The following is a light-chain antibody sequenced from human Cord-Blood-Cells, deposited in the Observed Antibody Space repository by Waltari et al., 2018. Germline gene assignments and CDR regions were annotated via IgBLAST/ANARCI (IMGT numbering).Light chain of an antibody. CDR3: QQYYSTLTWT. J-gene: IGKJ1*01. CDR1: QSVLYSSNNKNY. Sequence: DIVMTQSPDSLAMSLGERATINCKSSQSVLYSSNNKNYLAWYQQKPGQPPKLLIYWASTRESGVPDRFSGSGSGTDFTLTISSLQAEDVAVYYCQQYYSTLTWTSGQGTKVEIK. CDR2: WAS. V-gene: IGKV4-1*01.